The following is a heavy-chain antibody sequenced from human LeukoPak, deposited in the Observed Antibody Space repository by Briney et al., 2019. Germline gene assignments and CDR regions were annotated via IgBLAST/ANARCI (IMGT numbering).Heavy chain of an antibody. CDR1: GFTVSSNY. Sequence: PGGSLRLSCAASGFTVSSNYMSWVRQAPGKGLEWVSVIYSGGSTYYADSVMGRFTISRDNSKNTLYLQMNSLRAEDTAVYYCARDGGRQLGGGTAFDIWGQGTMVTVSS. J-gene: IGHJ3*02. CDR3: ARDGGRQLGGGTAFDI. D-gene: IGHD6-6*01. CDR2: IYSGGST. V-gene: IGHV3-53*01.